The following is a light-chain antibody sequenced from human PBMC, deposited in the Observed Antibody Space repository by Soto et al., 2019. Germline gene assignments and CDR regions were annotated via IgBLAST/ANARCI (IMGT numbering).Light chain of an antibody. Sequence: NFMLTQPHSVSESPGKTVTISCTRSSGSIGSNYVQWYQQRPGSAPTTVIYEDKQRPSGVPDRFSGSTDGSSNSASLTISGLQTEDEADYYCASWDDSLNGGVFGGGTKVTVL. V-gene: IGLV6-57*04. CDR3: ASWDDSLNGGV. CDR1: SGSIGSNY. CDR2: EDK. J-gene: IGLJ3*02.